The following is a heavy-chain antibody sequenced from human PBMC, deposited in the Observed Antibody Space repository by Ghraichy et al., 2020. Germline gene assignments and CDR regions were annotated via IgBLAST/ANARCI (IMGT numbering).Heavy chain of an antibody. CDR1: GFTVSDYY. J-gene: IGHJ3*01. CDR3: ATEGAFDV. V-gene: IGHV3-66*01. Sequence: LSLTCAVSGFTVSDYYMSWVRQAPGKGLDWVSLIYNDGSTYYADSVKGRFTISRDNSKNTLYLQMNSLRAEDTALYYCATEGAFDVWGQGIMVTVSS. CDR2: IYNDGST.